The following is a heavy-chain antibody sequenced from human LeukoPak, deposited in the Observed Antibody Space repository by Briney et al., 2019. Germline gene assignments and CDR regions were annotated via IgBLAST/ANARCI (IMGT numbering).Heavy chain of an antibody. CDR3: ARGRYYDFWSGYYLVSAGSGYYYGMDV. CDR2: ISYDGSNK. V-gene: IGHV3-30*04. CDR1: GFTFSSYA. D-gene: IGHD3-3*01. J-gene: IGHJ6*02. Sequence: GGSLRLSCAASGFTFSSYAMHWVRQAPGKGLEWVAVISYDGSNKYYADSVKGRFTISRDNSKNTLYLQMNSLRAEDTAVYYCARGRYYDFWSGYYLVSAGSGYYYGMDVWGQGTTVTVSS.